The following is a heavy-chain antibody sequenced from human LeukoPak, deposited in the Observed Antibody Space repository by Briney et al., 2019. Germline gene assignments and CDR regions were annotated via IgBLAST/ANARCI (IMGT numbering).Heavy chain of an antibody. CDR3: ARVIKDYVWGSYRQPHYFDY. V-gene: IGHV4-34*01. Sequence: SETLSLTCAVYGGSFSGYYWSWIRQPPGKGLEWIGEINHSGSTNYNPSLKSRVTISVDTSENQFSLKLSSVTAADTAVYYCARVIKDYVWGSYRQPHYFDYWGQGTLVTVSS. D-gene: IGHD3-16*02. J-gene: IGHJ4*02. CDR2: INHSGST. CDR1: GGSFSGYY.